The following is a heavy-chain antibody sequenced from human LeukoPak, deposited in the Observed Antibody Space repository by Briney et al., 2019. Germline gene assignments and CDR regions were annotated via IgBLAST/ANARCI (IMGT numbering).Heavy chain of an antibody. CDR2: ISYDGSNK. CDR3: ARVRCSNYVCYYYYGMDV. J-gene: IGHJ6*02. V-gene: IGHV3-30*04. CDR1: GFTFSSYA. D-gene: IGHD4-11*01. Sequence: GGSLRLSCAASGFTFSSYAMHWVRQAPGKGLEWVAVISYDGSNKYYADSVKGRFTITRDNSKNTLYLQMNSLRAEDTAVYYCARVRCSNYVCYYYYGMDVWGQGTTVTVSS.